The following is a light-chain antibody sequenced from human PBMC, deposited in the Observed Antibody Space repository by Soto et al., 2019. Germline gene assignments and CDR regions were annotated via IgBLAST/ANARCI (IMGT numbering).Light chain of an antibody. Sequence: ESVLTQSPGTLSLSPGERATLSCRSIQSVSSSYLAWYQQKPGQAPRLLIYGASSRATGIPDRFSGSGSGTDFTLTISRLEPEDFAVYYCQQYGSSPLVTCGQGTRLEIK. J-gene: IGKJ5*01. CDR2: GAS. CDR1: QSVSSSY. V-gene: IGKV3-20*01. CDR3: QQYGSSPLVT.